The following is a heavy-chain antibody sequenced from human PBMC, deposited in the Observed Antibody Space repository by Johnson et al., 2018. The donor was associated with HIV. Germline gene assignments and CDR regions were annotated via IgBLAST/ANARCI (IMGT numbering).Heavy chain of an antibody. CDR1: GFTFSNYA. V-gene: IGHV3-30*14. J-gene: IGHJ3*02. D-gene: IGHD1-26*01. CDR3: ARGGGVVGNAFDI. Sequence: QVQVVESGGGVVQPGRSLRLSCAASGFTFSNYAIHWVRQAPGKGLEWVEVIASDGSNIYYTETVKGRFSISRDNSKNTLYLQMGSLRAEDMAVYYCARGGGVVGNAFDIWGQGTMVTVSS. CDR2: IASDGSNI.